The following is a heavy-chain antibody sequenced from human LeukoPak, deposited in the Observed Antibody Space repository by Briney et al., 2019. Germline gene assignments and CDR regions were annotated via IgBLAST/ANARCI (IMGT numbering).Heavy chain of an antibody. D-gene: IGHD6-19*01. Sequence: VASVKVSCKASGGTFSSYAISWVRQAPGQGLEWMGGIIPIFGTANYAQKFQGRVTITADESTSTAYMELSSLRSEDTAVYYCARDTPGYSSGEDYFDYWGQGTLVTVSS. CDR2: IIPIFGTA. CDR3: ARDTPGYSSGEDYFDY. CDR1: GGTFSSYA. V-gene: IGHV1-69*13. J-gene: IGHJ4*02.